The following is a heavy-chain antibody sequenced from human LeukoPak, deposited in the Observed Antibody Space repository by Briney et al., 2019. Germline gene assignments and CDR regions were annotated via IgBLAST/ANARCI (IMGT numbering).Heavy chain of an antibody. CDR2: INHSGST. CDR3: ARSPRVIVVVSAQLYGLDINFDP. Sequence: SETLSLNCAVSGGSISSSNWWSWVRQPPGKGLEWIGEINHSGSTNYNPSLKSRVTISVDTSKNQFSLKLSSVTAADTAVYYCARSPRVIVVVSAQLYGLDINFDPWGQGTLVTVSS. CDR1: GGSISSSNW. D-gene: IGHD2-21*02. J-gene: IGHJ5*02. V-gene: IGHV4-4*02.